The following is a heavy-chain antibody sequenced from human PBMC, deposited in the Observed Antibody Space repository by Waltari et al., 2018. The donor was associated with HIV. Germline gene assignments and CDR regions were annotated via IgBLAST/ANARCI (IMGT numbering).Heavy chain of an antibody. D-gene: IGHD1-7*01. V-gene: IGHV1-2*02. CDR1: GYTFTGYY. CDR3: ARDRARTTDYYYYSMDV. CDR2: INPNSGGT. J-gene: IGHJ6*02. Sequence: QVQLVQSGAEVKKPGASVKVSCKASGYTFTGYYMHWVRQAPGQGLEWMGWINPNSGGTNYAQKFQGRVTMTRDTSISTAYMELSRLRSDDTAVYYCARDRARTTDYYYYSMDVWGQGTTVTVSS.